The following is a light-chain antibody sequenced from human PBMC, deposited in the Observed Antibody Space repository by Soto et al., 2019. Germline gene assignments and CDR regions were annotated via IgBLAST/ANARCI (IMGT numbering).Light chain of an antibody. V-gene: IGKV3-20*01. J-gene: IGKJ4*01. Sequence: EIVLTQSPGTLSLSPGERATLSCRASQSVSSSFLAWYQQKPGQAPRLLIYGASSRATGIPDRFSGRGSGTDFTLTISRLEPEDCAVYYCQQYDTSPLTFGGGTKVEI. CDR2: GAS. CDR3: QQYDTSPLT. CDR1: QSVSSSF.